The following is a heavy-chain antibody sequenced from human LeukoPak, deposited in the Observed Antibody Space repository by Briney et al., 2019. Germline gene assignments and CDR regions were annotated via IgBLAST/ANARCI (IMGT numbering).Heavy chain of an antibody. CDR3: ARLVGVEYYYDSSGYYPNSFDY. CDR2: IYYSGST. J-gene: IGHJ4*02. D-gene: IGHD3-22*01. V-gene: IGHV4-31*03. CDR1: GGSISSGGYY. Sequence: SQTLSLTCTVSGGSISSGGYYWSWIRQHPGKGLEWIGYIYYSGSTYYNPSLKSRVTISVDTSKNQFSLKLSSVTAADTAVYYCARLVGVEYYYDSSGYYPNSFDYWGQGTLVTVSS.